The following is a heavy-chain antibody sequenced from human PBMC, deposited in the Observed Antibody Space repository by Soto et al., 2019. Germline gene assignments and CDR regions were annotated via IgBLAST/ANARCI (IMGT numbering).Heavy chain of an antibody. Sequence: PGGSLRLSCAASGFTVSNNYMSWVRQAPGKGLEWVSLIYSGGKTHYAESVKGRFTISRDSSKNTLHLQMNSLRAEDTAVYYCARDAYYDMGVWGQGTTVTVSS. CDR2: IYSGGKT. CDR3: ARDAYYDMGV. CDR1: GFTVSNNY. J-gene: IGHJ6*02. V-gene: IGHV3-66*01.